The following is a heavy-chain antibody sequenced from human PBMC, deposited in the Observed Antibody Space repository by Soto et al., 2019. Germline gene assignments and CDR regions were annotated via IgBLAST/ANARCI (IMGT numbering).Heavy chain of an antibody. Sequence: GGSLRLSCAASGFTFSSYWMHWVRQVPGKGLLWVSRIDEYGSTINYADSVKGRFTISRDNARNTLYLEMNSLRAEDTALYYCTRDIGGKGAYWGPGTLVTAPQ. V-gene: IGHV3-74*01. CDR1: GFTFSSYW. CDR3: TRDIGGKGAY. J-gene: IGHJ4*02. CDR2: IDEYGSTI. D-gene: IGHD3-10*01.